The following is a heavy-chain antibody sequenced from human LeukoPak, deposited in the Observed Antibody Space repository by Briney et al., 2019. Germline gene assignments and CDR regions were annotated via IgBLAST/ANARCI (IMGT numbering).Heavy chain of an antibody. CDR2: INPSGGST. CDR1: GYTFTSYY. Sequence: ASVKVSCKASGYTFTSYYMHWVRQAPGQGLEWMGIINPSGGSTSYAQKFQGRVTMTRDTSTSTVYMELSSLRSEDTAVYYCATPLFLRNDAFDIWGQGTMVTVSS. V-gene: IGHV1-46*01. D-gene: IGHD1-14*01. CDR3: ATPLFLRNDAFDI. J-gene: IGHJ3*02.